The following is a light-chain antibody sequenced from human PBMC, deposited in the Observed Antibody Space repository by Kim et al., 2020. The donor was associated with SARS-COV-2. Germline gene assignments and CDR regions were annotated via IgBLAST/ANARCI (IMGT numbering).Light chain of an antibody. CDR1: SSNIGNNY. CDR2: RNN. J-gene: IGLJ3*02. CDR3: TTWDDSLSGRV. V-gene: IGLV1-47*01. Sequence: GQRVTISCSGSSSNIGNNYVYWYQQLSGTAPKLLIYRNNQRPSGIPDRFSGSKSGTSASLAISGLRSEDEAEYYCTTWDDSLSGRVFGGGTKVTVL.